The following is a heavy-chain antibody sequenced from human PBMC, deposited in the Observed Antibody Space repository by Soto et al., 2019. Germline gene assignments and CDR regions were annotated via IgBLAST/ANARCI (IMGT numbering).Heavy chain of an antibody. CDR3: ARGSWKYYYDSSGRPLDY. V-gene: IGHV4-30-4*01. CDR1: GGSISSGDYY. CDR2: IYYSGST. J-gene: IGHJ4*02. Sequence: PSETLSLTCTVSGGSISSGDYYWSWIRQPPGKGLEWIGYIYYSGSTYYNPSLKSRVTISVDTSKNQFSLKLSSVTAADTAVYYCARGSWKYYYDSSGRPLDYWGQGTLVTVSS. D-gene: IGHD3-22*01.